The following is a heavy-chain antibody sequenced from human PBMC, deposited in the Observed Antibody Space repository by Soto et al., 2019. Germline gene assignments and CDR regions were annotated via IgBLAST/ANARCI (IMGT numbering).Heavy chain of an antibody. CDR3: AGGGSGSYTSWFDP. CDR2: ISGYNGNT. CDR1: GYTFTSYG. D-gene: IGHD3-10*01. V-gene: IGHV1-18*01. J-gene: IGHJ5*02. Sequence: QVQLVQSGAEVKKPGASVKVSCKASGYTFTSYGITWVRQAPGQGLEWMGWISGYNGNTNYAQKFQGRVTMTTDTSTSAAYMELRSLRYDDTAVYYCAGGGSGSYTSWFDPWGQGTLVTVSS.